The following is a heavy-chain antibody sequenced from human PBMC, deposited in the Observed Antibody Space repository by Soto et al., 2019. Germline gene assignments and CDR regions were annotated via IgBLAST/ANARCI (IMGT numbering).Heavy chain of an antibody. J-gene: IGHJ6*03. V-gene: IGHV3-74*01. CDR1: GFTFSSHW. Sequence: EVQLVESGGGLVQPGGSLRLSCAASGFTFSSHWMHWVRQAPGKGLVWVSRINRDGSNTSYADSVKGRSTISRDNDKNTLYLEMHSLRAEGTAVYYCARDNYDFWSGVFYYYIDVWGKGTTVTVSS. D-gene: IGHD3-3*01. CDR2: INRDGSNT. CDR3: ARDNYDFWSGVFYYYIDV.